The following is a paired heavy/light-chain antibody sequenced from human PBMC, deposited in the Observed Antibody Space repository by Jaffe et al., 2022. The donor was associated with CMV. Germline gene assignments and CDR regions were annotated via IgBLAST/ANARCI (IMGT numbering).Heavy chain of an antibody. V-gene: IGHV3-74*01. CDR3: VREVGSGSGTNYQEALDV. CDR2: IRGDGTYT. Sequence: EVNLVESGGGLVQPGGSLRLSCAASGLTFSSHWMHWVRQVPGKGLVWVSRIRGDGTYTAYADSVKGRFTISRDNAKNTLYLQMNNLRVEDTAIFYCVREVGSGSGTNYQEALDVWGKGTTVIVSS. J-gene: IGHJ6*04. D-gene: IGHD3-10*01. CDR1: GLTFSSHW.
Light chain of an antibody. Sequence: AIQMTQSPSSLSASVGDRVTITCRASQDIRNDLGWYQLKPGKAPKLLIYATSTLQSGVPARFGGSGSGTDFTLTISSLQPEDFATYYCLQDYGDPFTFGPGTKVDIK. CDR2: ATS. V-gene: IGKV1-6*02. J-gene: IGKJ3*01. CDR1: QDIRND. CDR3: LQDYGDPFT.